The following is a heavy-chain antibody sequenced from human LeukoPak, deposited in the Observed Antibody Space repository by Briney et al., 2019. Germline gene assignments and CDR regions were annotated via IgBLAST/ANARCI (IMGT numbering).Heavy chain of an antibody. CDR2: IYYSGST. V-gene: IGHV4-39*01. D-gene: IGHD5-18*01. CDR3: ARSWTQTWMQLWRGGDAFDI. J-gene: IGHJ3*02. CDR1: GGSISSSSYY. Sequence: PSETLSLTCTVSGGSISSSSYYWGWMRQPPGKGREWIGSIYYSGSTYYNPSPRSRVTISVDTSKNQFSLKLSSVTAADTAMYYCARSWTQTWMQLWRGGDAFDIWGQGTMVTVSS.